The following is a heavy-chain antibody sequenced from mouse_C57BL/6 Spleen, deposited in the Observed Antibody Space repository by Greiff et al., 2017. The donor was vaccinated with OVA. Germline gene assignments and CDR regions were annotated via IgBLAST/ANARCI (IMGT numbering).Heavy chain of an antibody. J-gene: IGHJ1*03. CDR3: ARGGAIFYYGNGGYFDV. D-gene: IGHD2-1*01. V-gene: IGHV1-9*01. CDR2: ILPGSGST. Sequence: VQLVESGAELMKPGASVKLSCKATGYTFTGYWIEWVKQRPGHGLEWIGEILPGSGSTNYNEKFKGKATFTADTSSNTAYMQLSSLTTEDSAIYYCARGGAIFYYGNGGYFDVWGTGTTVTVSS. CDR1: GYTFTGYW.